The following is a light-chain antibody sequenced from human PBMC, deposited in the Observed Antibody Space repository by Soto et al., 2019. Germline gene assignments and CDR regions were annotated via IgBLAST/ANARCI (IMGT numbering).Light chain of an antibody. Sequence: EIVMTQSPATLSVSPGERATLSCRASQNIKNNLAWYQQKPGQGPRLLIFGTSTRATGIPARFSGSGSGTLFTLTITSLQSEDFATYYCQQSYSTPYTFGQGTKLEIK. CDR1: QNIKNN. V-gene: IGKV3-15*01. CDR2: GTS. J-gene: IGKJ2*01. CDR3: QQSYSTPYT.